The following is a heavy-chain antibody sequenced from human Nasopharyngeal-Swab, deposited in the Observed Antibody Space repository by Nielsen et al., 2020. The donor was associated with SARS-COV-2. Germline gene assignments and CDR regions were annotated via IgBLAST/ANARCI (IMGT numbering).Heavy chain of an antibody. V-gene: IGHV1-46*01. Sequence: ASVKVSCKASGYTFTSYYMHWVRQAPGQGLEWMGIINPSGGSTSYAQKFQGRVTVTRDTSTSTVYMELSSLRSEDTAVYYCARGRLRDKERYNWFDPWGQGTLVTVSS. CDR3: ARGRLRDKERYNWFDP. J-gene: IGHJ5*02. D-gene: IGHD2-21*01. CDR1: GYTFTSYY. CDR2: INPSGGST.